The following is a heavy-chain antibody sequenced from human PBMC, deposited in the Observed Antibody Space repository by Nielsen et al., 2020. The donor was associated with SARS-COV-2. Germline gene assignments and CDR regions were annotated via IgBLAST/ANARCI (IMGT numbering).Heavy chain of an antibody. CDR1: GFTVSSNY. CDR2: IYSGGST. D-gene: IGHD3-22*01. V-gene: IGHV3-53*01. CDR3: AREEVTYDSSGYYYYYYGMDV. J-gene: IGHJ6*02. Sequence: GESLKISCAASGFTVSSNYMSWVRQAPGKGLEWVSVIYSGGSTYYADSVKGRFTISRDNSKNTLYLQMNSLRAEDTAVYYCAREEVTYDSSGYYYYYYGMDVWGQGTTVTVSS.